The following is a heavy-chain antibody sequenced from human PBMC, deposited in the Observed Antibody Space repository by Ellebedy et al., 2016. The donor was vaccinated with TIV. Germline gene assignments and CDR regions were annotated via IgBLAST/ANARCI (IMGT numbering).Heavy chain of an antibody. CDR2: IWYDGSNK. J-gene: IGHJ4*02. V-gene: IGHV3-33*01. CDR1: GFTFSSYG. Sequence: GGSLRLSCAASGFTFSSYGMHWVRQAPGKGLEWVAVIWYDGSNKYYADSVKGRFTISRDNAENSLYLQMSSLGAEDTAVYYCARGSNAGNEGNIGYWGQGTLVTVSS. CDR3: ARGSNAGNEGNIGY. D-gene: IGHD1/OR15-1a*01.